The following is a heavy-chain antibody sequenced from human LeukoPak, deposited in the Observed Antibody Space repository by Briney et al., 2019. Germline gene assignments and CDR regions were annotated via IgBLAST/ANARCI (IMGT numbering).Heavy chain of an antibody. CDR1: GYTFTGYY. Sequence: ASVKVSCKASGYTFTGYYMHWVRQAPGQGLEWMGWINPNSGGTNYAQKFQGRVTMTRDTSIITAYMEVSRLRSDDTALYYCARDRYCSAASCYGNLFDYWGQGTLVTVSS. J-gene: IGHJ4*02. CDR3: ARDRYCSAASCYGNLFDY. CDR2: INPNSGGT. D-gene: IGHD2-15*01. V-gene: IGHV1-2*02.